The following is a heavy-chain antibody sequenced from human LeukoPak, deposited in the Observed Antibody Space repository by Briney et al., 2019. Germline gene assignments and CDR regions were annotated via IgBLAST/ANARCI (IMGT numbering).Heavy chain of an antibody. Sequence: PGGSLRLSCAASGFTFSTYAMSWVRQTPGKGLEWVAAISGDNPGTYHANSVKGRFTISRDNSKNTLHLQMSGLRAEDTARYYCAKAPVGHWCGAFCYHFDSWGQGTLVTVSS. CDR2: ISGDNPGT. D-gene: IGHD2-15*01. J-gene: IGHJ4*02. CDR1: GFTFSTYA. CDR3: AKAPVGHWCGAFCYHFDS. V-gene: IGHV3-23*01.